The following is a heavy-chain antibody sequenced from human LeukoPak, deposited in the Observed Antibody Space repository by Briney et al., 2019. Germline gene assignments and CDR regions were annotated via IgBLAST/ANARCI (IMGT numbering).Heavy chain of an antibody. CDR1: GYTFTSYG. Sequence: ASVKASCKASGYTFTSYGISWVRQAPGQGLEWMGWISAYNGNTNYAQNLQGRVTMTTDTSTSTAYMELRSLRSDDTAVYYCARIYGDYEPKDYYYYYYMDVWGKGTTVTVSS. J-gene: IGHJ6*03. CDR2: ISAYNGNT. CDR3: ARIYGDYEPKDYYYYYYMDV. V-gene: IGHV1-18*01. D-gene: IGHD4-17*01.